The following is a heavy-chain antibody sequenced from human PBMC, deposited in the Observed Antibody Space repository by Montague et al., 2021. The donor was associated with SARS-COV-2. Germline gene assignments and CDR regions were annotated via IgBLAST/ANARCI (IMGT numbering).Heavy chain of an antibody. CDR3: AKVARWREDAFDI. D-gene: IGHD5-24*01. V-gene: IGHV3-9*01. CDR1: GFTFDDYA. Sequence: SLRLSCAASGFTFDDYAMHWVRQAPGKGLEWVSGISWDSGSIDYADSVKGRFTISRDNAKNSLYLQMNSLRAEDTALYYCAKVARWREDAFDIWGQGTMVTVSS. CDR2: ISWDSGSI. J-gene: IGHJ3*02.